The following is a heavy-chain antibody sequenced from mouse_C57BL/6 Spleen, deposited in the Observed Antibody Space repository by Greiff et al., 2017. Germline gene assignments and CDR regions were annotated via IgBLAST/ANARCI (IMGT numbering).Heavy chain of an antibody. CDR1: GYSFTNYY. CDR2: INPADGST. Sequence: VQLQQSGPELVMPGASVKLSCKASGYSFTNYYMHWVKQSHGQGLEWIGEINPADGSTSYNQKFKGKATLTVDKSSSTAYMQLSSLTSEDSAVYYCARDGWYAMDYWGQGTLVTVSA. V-gene: IGHV1-39*01. D-gene: IGHD2-3*01. CDR3: ARDGWYAMDY. J-gene: IGHJ4*01.